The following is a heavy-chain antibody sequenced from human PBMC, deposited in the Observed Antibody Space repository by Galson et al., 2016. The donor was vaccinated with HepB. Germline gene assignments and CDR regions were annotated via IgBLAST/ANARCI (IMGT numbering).Heavy chain of an antibody. J-gene: IGHJ4*02. Sequence: SLRLSCAASGFTFSNHALHWVRQAPGKGLEWLAVISYDGRNKHYADSVRGRFTISRDNSRNTLYLQMNSLRSEDTAVYSCARSSACSAGICYSFDYWGQGTLVTVSS. V-gene: IGHV3-30*04. D-gene: IGHD2-15*01. CDR3: ARSSACSAGICYSFDY. CDR1: GFTFSNHA. CDR2: ISYDGRNK.